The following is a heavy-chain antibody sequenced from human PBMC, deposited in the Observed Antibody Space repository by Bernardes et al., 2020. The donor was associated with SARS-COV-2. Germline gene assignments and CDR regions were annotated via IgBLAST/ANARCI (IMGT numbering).Heavy chain of an antibody. V-gene: IGHV3-23*01. CDR1: GFTFSSYA. J-gene: IGHJ6*02. CDR3: ARVDDWNYYYGVDV. CDR2: ISGSGGST. Sequence: GGSLRLSCAASGFTFSSYAMSWVRQAPGKGLEWVSAISGSGGSTYYADSVKGRFTISRDNSKNTLYLQMNSLRAEDTAVYYCARVDDWNYYYGVDVWGQGTTVTVSS. D-gene: IGHD1-1*01.